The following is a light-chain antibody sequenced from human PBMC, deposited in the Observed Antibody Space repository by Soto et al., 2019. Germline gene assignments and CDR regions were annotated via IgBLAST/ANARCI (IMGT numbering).Light chain of an antibody. J-gene: IGKJ4*01. CDR2: GTS. CDR1: QSIGSN. CDR3: QHYNNWPLT. V-gene: IGKV3-15*01. Sequence: EIVMTQSPATLSVSPGERATLSCRASQSIGSNLAWYQPKPGQTPRLLIYGTSIRATGIPARVSGSGSGTEFTLTISSLQSEDFAVYYCQHYNNWPLTFGGGTKVEIK.